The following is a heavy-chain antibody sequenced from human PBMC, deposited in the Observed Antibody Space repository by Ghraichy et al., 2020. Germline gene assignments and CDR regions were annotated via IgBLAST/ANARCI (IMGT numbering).Heavy chain of an antibody. D-gene: IGHD4-11*01. V-gene: IGHV4-34*01. CDR3: ASRRRDDYTHYMDV. Sequence: SQTLSLTCAVYGGSFSGYYWSWIRQPPGKGLEWIGEINHSGSTNYNPSLKSRVTISVDTSKNQFSLKLSSVTAADTAVYYCASRRRDDYTHYMDVWGKGTTVTVSS. J-gene: IGHJ6*03. CDR1: GGSFSGYY. CDR2: INHSGST.